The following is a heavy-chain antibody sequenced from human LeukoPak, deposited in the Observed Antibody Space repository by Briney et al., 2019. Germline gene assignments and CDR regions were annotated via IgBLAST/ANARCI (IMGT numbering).Heavy chain of an antibody. CDR2: ISSSCSYI. D-gene: IGHD5-12*01. Sequence: GGSLRLSCAASGFTFSSYSMNWVRQAPGKGLEWVSSISSSCSYIYYADSVKGRFTISRDNAKNSLYLQMNSLRAEDTAVYYCARDSGYDDGEYYFDYWGQGTLVTVSS. V-gene: IGHV3-21*01. CDR1: GFTFSSYS. J-gene: IGHJ4*02. CDR3: ARDSGYDDGEYYFDY.